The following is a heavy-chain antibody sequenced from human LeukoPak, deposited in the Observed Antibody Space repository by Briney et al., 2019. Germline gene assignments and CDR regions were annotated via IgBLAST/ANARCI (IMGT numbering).Heavy chain of an antibody. V-gene: IGHV3-53*01. CDR3: ARANAVPYYDFWSGYYGAFDI. J-gene: IGHJ3*02. CDR2: IYSGGST. CDR1: GFTVSSNY. Sequence: GGSLRLSCAASGFTVSSNYMSWVRQAPGKGLEWVSVIYSGGSTYYADSVKGRFTISRDNSKNTLYLQMNSLRAEDTAVYYCARANAVPYYDFWSGYYGAFDIWGQGTMVTVSS. D-gene: IGHD3-3*01.